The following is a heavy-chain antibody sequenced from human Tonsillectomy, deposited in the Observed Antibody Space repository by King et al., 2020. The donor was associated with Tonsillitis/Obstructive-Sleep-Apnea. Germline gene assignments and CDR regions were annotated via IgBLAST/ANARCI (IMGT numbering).Heavy chain of an antibody. V-gene: IGHV3-30*18. Sequence: VPLQESGGGVVQPGRSLRLSCAASGFTFSNYGMHWVRQAPGKGLEWVAVISYDGSNKYYADSVKGRFTISRDKSKNTLDLQMDSLRAEDTAVYYCAKAPYYDILTGYWGDYYYYGMDVWGQGTTVTVSS. CDR1: GFTFSNYG. D-gene: IGHD3-9*01. CDR3: AKAPYYDILTGYWGDYYYYGMDV. CDR2: ISYDGSNK. J-gene: IGHJ6*02.